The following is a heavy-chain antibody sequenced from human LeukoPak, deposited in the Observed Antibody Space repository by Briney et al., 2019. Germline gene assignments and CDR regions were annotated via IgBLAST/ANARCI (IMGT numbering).Heavy chain of an antibody. D-gene: IGHD4-17*01. J-gene: IGHJ3*02. CDR2: IYYSGST. CDR1: GGSISSSSYY. CDR3: ARSNLYGDYDVFVAFDI. Sequence: SETLSLTCTVSGGSISSSSYYWGWLRQPPGKGLEWIGSIYYSGSTYYNPSLKSRVTISVDTSKNQFSLKLSSVTAADTAVYYCARSNLYGDYDVFVAFDIWGQGTMVTVSS. V-gene: IGHV4-39*07.